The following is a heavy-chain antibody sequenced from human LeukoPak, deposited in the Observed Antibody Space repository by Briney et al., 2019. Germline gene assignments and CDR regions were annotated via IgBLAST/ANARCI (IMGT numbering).Heavy chain of an antibody. CDR1: GGSISSSSYY. V-gene: IGHV4-39*07. CDR2: IYYSGST. D-gene: IGHD1-26*01. J-gene: IGHJ6*03. CDR3: ARDGYSGSYYYYMDV. Sequence: SETLSLTCTVSGGSISSSSYYWGWIRQPPGKGLEWIGSIYYSGSTYYNPSLKSRVTISVDTSKNQFSLKLSSVTAADTAVYYCARDGYSGSYYYYMDVWGKGTTVTVSS.